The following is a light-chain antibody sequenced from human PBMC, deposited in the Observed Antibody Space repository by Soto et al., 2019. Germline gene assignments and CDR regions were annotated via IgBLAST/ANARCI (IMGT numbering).Light chain of an antibody. CDR1: QGVSSY. J-gene: IGKJ5*01. Sequence: EIVLTQSPATLSLSPGERATLSCRASQGVSSYLAWYQQKPGQAPRLLIYDASNRATGIPARFSGSGSGTDFTFTISSLEPEDFAVYYCQQRSNWPLTFGQGTRLEIK. CDR2: DAS. CDR3: QQRSNWPLT. V-gene: IGKV3-11*01.